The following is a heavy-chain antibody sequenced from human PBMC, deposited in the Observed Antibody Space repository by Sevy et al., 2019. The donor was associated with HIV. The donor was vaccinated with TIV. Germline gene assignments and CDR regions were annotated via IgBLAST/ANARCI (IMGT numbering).Heavy chain of an antibody. CDR1: GFAFSTYG. CDR3: ARERRSSGIDY. V-gene: IGHV3-33*01. CDR2: IWYEGINK. J-gene: IGHJ4*01. D-gene: IGHD3-10*01. Sequence: GGSLRLSCTASGFAFSTYGMHWVRQAPGKVLEWVAIIWYEGINKDYAEPVKDRFTISRDNSKNTLYLQMNSLRVDDTAVYYCARERRSSGIDYWGQGTLVTVSS.